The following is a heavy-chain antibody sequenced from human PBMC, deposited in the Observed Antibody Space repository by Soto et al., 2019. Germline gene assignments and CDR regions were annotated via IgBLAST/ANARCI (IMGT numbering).Heavy chain of an antibody. V-gene: IGHV3-23*01. CDR3: AKDTYYDFWSGPDC. J-gene: IGHJ4*02. D-gene: IGHD3-3*01. Sequence: PGGSLRLSCAASGFTFSSYAMSWVRQAPGKGLEWVSAISGSGGSTYYADSVKGRFTISRDNSKNTLYLQMNSLRAEDTAVYYCAKDTYYDFWSGPDCWGQGTLVTVSS. CDR1: GFTFSSYA. CDR2: ISGSGGST.